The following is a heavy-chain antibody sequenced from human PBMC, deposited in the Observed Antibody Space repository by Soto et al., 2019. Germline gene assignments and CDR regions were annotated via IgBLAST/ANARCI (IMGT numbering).Heavy chain of an antibody. CDR1: GDSITSGGYY. D-gene: IGHD2-2*01. CDR2: IYYSGST. CDR3: ARERVVSTGPTIDS. Sequence: SETLSLTCTVTGDSITSGGYYWSWIRQHPGKGLEWIGYIYYSGSTYYNPSLKSRVTISVDTSKNQFSLKLSSVTAADTAVYYCARERVVSTGPTIDSWGQGTLVTVS. J-gene: IGHJ4*02. V-gene: IGHV4-31*03.